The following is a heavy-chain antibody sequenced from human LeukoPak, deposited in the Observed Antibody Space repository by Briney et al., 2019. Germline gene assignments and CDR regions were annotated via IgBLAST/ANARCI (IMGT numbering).Heavy chain of an antibody. CDR3: VREAYCGGDCYQEYFQY. CDR1: GYTFTGYY. CDR2: INPNSGGT. J-gene: IGHJ1*01. V-gene: IGHV1-2*02. D-gene: IGHD2-21*02. Sequence: ASVKVSCKASGYTFTGYYMHWVRQAPGQGLEWMGWINPNSGGTNYAQKFQGRVTMTRDTSISTAYMELSRLRTDDTALYYCVREAYCGGDCYQEYFQYWGQGTLVTVSS.